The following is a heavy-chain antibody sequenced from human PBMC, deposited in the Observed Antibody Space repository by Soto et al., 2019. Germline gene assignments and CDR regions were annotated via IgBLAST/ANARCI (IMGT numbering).Heavy chain of an antibody. J-gene: IGHJ6*03. CDR1: GFTFSSYS. CDR2: ISSSSIYT. V-gene: IGHV3-21*06. CDR3: ARDFKESQYYYYCMDV. Sequence: EVQLVESGGGLVKPGGSLRLSCVVSGFTFSSYSMNWVRQAPGKGLEWVSSISSSSIYTYYADSVKGRFTISRDNAKNSVYLQMNSLRAEDTAVYYCARDFKESQYYYYCMDVWQRDHGHRLL. D-gene: IGHD3-10*01.